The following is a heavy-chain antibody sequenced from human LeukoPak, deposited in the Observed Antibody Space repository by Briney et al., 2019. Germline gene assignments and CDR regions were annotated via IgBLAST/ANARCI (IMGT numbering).Heavy chain of an antibody. Sequence: SETLSLTCTVSGGSISSYYWSWIRQPAGKGLEWIGRIYTSGSTNYNPSLKSRVTMSVDTSKNQFSLKLSSVTAADTAVYYCARTRTYYYGSGSYYNPHDYMDVWGKGTTVTISS. CDR1: GGSISSYY. CDR2: IYTSGST. D-gene: IGHD3-10*01. J-gene: IGHJ6*03. CDR3: ARTRTYYYGSGSYYNPHDYMDV. V-gene: IGHV4-4*07.